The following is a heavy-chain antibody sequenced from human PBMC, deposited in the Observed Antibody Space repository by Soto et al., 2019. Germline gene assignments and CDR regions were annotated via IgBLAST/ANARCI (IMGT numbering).Heavy chain of an antibody. CDR3: ARVLIAGDTTD. D-gene: IGHD3-16*01. Sequence: QVQLQQWGAGLLKPSETLSLTCAVYGGSFSGYYWSWIRQPPGKGLEWIGESNHVGSTNYNPSLKSXXTXSXXPSTNQFSLRLPSVTAADTAVYYCARVLIAGDTTDWGQGTLVIVS. J-gene: IGHJ4*02. CDR1: GGSFSGYY. CDR2: SNHVGST. V-gene: IGHV4-34*01.